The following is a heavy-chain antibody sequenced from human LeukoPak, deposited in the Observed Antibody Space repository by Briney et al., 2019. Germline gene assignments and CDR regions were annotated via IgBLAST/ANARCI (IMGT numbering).Heavy chain of an antibody. CDR1: GYTLTELS. Sequence: ASVKVSCKVSGYTLTELSMHWVRQAPGKGLEWMGGFDPEDGETIYTQKFQGRVTMTEDTSTDTAYMELSSLRSEDTAVYSCATPALITGTYWFDPWGQGTLVTVSS. J-gene: IGHJ5*02. CDR3: ATPALITGTYWFDP. D-gene: IGHD1-20*01. CDR2: FDPEDGET. V-gene: IGHV1-24*01.